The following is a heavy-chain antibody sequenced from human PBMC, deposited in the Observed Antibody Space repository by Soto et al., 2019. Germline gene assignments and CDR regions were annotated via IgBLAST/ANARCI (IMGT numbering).Heavy chain of an antibody. CDR3: ARDPGNDAAIDY. CDR1: GFTFNKYG. D-gene: IGHD1-1*01. CDR2: IWHDGKNK. Sequence: QVQLVESGGGVVQPGTSLRLSCAASGFTFNKYGLHWVRQAPGKGLEWVSVIWHDGKNKDYADSVKGRFTVSRDNSNNVLYLEMYSLRVEDTAVYHCARDPGNDAAIDYWGQGTLVTVSS. V-gene: IGHV3-33*01. J-gene: IGHJ4*02.